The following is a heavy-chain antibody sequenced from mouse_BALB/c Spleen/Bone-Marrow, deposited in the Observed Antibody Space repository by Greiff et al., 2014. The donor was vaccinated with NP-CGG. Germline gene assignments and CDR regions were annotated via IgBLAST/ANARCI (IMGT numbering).Heavy chain of an antibody. J-gene: IGHJ3*01. CDR1: GYTFTDYN. CDR2: IYPYSGNT. V-gene: IGHV1S29*02. CDR3: ARFDDDYWGFAH. Sequence: VQLKESGPELVKPGASVKISCRASGYTFTDYNMHWVKQSHGESLEWIGCIYPYSGNTAYNQRFKNKATLTVDNSSSTAHMELRSLTSEDSAVYYCARFDDDYWGFAHWGQGTLVTVSA. D-gene: IGHD2-3*01.